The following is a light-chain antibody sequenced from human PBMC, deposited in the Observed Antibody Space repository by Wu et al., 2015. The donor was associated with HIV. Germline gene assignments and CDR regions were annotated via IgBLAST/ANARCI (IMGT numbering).Light chain of an antibody. J-gene: IGKJ2*01. V-gene: IGKV1-9*01. Sequence: SASVGARVTLTCRASQAIDNYLAWYQHKPGKAPQLLIYAASTLHSGVASTFSGSGSGTEFTLMINKLQPEDVATYYCQQFKSFPHTLGPGTKLEV. CDR3: QQFKSFPHT. CDR2: AAS. CDR1: QAIDNY.